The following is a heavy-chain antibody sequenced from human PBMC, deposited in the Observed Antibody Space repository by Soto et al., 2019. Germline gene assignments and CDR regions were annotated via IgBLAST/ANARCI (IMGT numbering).Heavy chain of an antibody. J-gene: IGHJ4*02. V-gene: IGHV4-59*01. CDR3: AKDAPGSGWLSDY. Sequence: SETLSLTCTVSGGSIGSYYWSWNRQPPGKGLEWIGYIYYSGSTSYNPSLKSRVTMTVDTSKNQFSLKLYSVTAADTAVYSCAKDAPGSGWLSDYWGQGTRVTVSS. CDR2: IYYSGST. D-gene: IGHD3-22*01. CDR1: GGSIGSYY.